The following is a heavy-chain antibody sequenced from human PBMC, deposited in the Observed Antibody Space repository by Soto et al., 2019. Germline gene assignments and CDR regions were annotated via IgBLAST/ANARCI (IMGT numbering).Heavy chain of an antibody. CDR1: GYTFTSYA. V-gene: IGHV1-18*01. J-gene: IGHJ5*02. Sequence: GASVKVSCKASGYTFTSYAMHWVRQAPGQRLEWMGWISAYNGNTNYAQKLQGRVTMTTDTSTSTAYMELRSLRSDDTAVYYCARKYSGSYWFDPWGQGTLVTVSS. CDR2: ISAYNGNT. D-gene: IGHD1-26*01. CDR3: ARKYSGSYWFDP.